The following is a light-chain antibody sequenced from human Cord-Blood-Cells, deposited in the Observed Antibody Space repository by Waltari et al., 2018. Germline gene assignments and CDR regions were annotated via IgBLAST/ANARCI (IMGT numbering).Light chain of an antibody. J-gene: IGLJ1*01. V-gene: IGLV2-14*01. Sequence: QSALTQPASVSGSPGQSITISCTGTSSDVGGYNYVSWYQQHPGKAPILMIYDVSKRPSGVSNRFSGSKSGNTASLTISGLQAEDEADYYCSSYTSSSTYVFGTATKVTVL. CDR3: SSYTSSSTYV. CDR2: DVS. CDR1: SSDVGGYNY.